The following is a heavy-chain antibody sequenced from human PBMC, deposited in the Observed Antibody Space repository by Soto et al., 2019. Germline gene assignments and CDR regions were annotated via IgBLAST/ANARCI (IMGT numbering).Heavy chain of an antibody. Sequence: SETLSLTCTVSGGSISSYYWSWIRQPPGRGLEWIVYIYYSGSTNYNPSLKSRVTISVDTSKNQFSLKLSSVTAADTVVYYCARHSNEYRKSLDYWGQGTLVTVSS. CDR1: GGSISSYY. CDR3: ARHSNEYRKSLDY. V-gene: IGHV4-59*08. J-gene: IGHJ4*02. CDR2: IYYSGST. D-gene: IGHD1-1*01.